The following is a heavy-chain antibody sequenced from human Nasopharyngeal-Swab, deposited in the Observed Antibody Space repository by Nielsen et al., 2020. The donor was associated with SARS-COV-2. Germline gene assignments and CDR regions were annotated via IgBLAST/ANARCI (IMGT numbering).Heavy chain of an antibody. CDR2: IIPIFGTA. J-gene: IGHJ4*02. D-gene: IGHD3-9*01. CDR3: AREDDYDILTGYPKPLDY. Sequence: WVGQAPGQGLEWMGGIIPIFGTANYAQKLQGRVTMTTDTSTSTAYMELRSLRSDDTAVYYCAREDDYDILTGYPKPLDYWGQGTLVTVSS. V-gene: IGHV1-69*05.